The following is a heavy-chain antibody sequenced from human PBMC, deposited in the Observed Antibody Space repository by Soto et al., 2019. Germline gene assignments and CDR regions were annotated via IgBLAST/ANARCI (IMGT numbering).Heavy chain of an antibody. CDR1: GFIFSSYA. CDR3: AKGCSSTSCYRNY. D-gene: IGHD2-2*01. J-gene: IGHJ4*02. CDR2: ISGSGGST. Sequence: EVQLLESGGGLVQPGGSLRLSCAASGFIFSSYAMSWVRQAPGKGLEWVSAISGSGGSTYYADSVKGRFTISRDNSKNTLYLQMNSLRAEDTAVYYCAKGCSSTSCYRNYWGQGTLVTVSS. V-gene: IGHV3-23*01.